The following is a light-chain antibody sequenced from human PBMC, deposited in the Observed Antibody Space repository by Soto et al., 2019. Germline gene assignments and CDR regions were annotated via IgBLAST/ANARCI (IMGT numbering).Light chain of an antibody. CDR1: SSNIGGNC. V-gene: IGLV1-51*01. CDR2: DDN. J-gene: IGLJ1*01. Sequence: QSVLTQPPSVSAAPGQKATISCSGSSSNIGGNCVSWYQQLPGTAPKLLICDDNKRPSGIPDRFSGSKSGTSATLGITGFQTGDEADYYCGSWDSSLSAYVFGTGTKVTVL. CDR3: GSWDSSLSAYV.